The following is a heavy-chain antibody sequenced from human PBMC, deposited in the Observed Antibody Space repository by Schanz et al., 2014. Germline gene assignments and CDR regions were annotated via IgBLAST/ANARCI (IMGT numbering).Heavy chain of an antibody. CDR1: GFTVNTNY. V-gene: IGHV3-66*01. CDR2: IASGGSHT. J-gene: IGHJ5*02. CDR3: ASRSVYAPT. Sequence: VQLVESGGGVVQPGRSLRLSCAVSGFTVNTNYMSWVRQAPGKGLEWVSTIASGGSHTFYADSVTGRFTISGDNSKNTLYLQMNSLRAEDTAVYYCASRSVYAPTWGQGILVTVSS. D-gene: IGHD2-8*01.